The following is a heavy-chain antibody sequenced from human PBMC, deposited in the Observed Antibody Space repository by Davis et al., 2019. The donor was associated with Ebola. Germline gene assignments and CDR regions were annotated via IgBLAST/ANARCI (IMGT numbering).Heavy chain of an antibody. CDR1: GYTFTSYA. V-gene: IGHV1-3*01. J-gene: IGHJ6*02. CDR2: INAGNGNT. Sequence: ASVKVSCKASGYTFTSYAMHWVRQAPGQRLEWMGWINAGNGNTKYSQKFQGRVTITRDTSASTAYMELSSLRSEDTAVYYCARQRFLEWPMDVWGQGTTVTVSS. CDR3: ARQRFLEWPMDV. D-gene: IGHD3-3*01.